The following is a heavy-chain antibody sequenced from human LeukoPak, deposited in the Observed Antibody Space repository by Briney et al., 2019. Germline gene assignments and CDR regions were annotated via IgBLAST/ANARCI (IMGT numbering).Heavy chain of an antibody. CDR1: GFTFSSYT. CDR3: ARDRGRTTVTTDAFDI. J-gene: IGHJ3*02. V-gene: IGHV3-33*08. CDR2: IWYDGSNK. D-gene: IGHD4-17*01. Sequence: PGGSLRLSCAASGFTFSSYTMNWIRQPPGKGLEWVAVIWYDGSNKYYADSVKGRFTISRDNSKNTLYLQMNSLRAEDTAVYYCARDRGRTTVTTDAFDIWGQGTMVTVSS.